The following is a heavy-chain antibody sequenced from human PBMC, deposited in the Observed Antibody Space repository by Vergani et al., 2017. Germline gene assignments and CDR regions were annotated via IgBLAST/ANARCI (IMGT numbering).Heavy chain of an antibody. CDR2: ISSSSSYI. Sequence: VQLVESGGGVVQPGRSLRLSCAASGFTFSSYSMNWVRQAPGKGLEWVSSISSSSSYIYYADSVKGRFTISRDNAKNSLYLQMNSLRAEDTAVYYCARDAYYDSSGYYSYYFDDWGQGTLVTVSS. J-gene: IGHJ4*02. D-gene: IGHD3-22*01. CDR1: GFTFSSYS. CDR3: ARDAYYDSSGYYSYYFDD. V-gene: IGHV3-21*01.